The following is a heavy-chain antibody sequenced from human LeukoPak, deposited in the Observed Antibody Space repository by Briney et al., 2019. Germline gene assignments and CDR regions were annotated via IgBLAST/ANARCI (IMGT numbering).Heavy chain of an antibody. J-gene: IGHJ5*02. D-gene: IGHD6-13*01. CDR1: GYTFTSYY. CDR2: ISPSSGST. Sequence: ASVKVSCKASGYTFTSYYMNWVRQAPGQGLEWMGIISPSSGSTSYAQKFQGRVTMTRDTSTSTVYMELSSLRSEDTAVYYCARARPIIAAAGSGFNNWFDPWGQGTLVTVSS. V-gene: IGHV1-46*01. CDR3: ARARPIIAAAGSGFNNWFDP.